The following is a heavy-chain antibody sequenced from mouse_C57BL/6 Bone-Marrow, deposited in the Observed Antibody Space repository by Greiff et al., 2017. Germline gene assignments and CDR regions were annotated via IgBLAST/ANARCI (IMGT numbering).Heavy chain of an antibody. J-gene: IGHJ2*01. CDR1: GFTFTSYG. Sequence: VQLQESGAELARPGASVKLSCKASGFTFTSYGISWVKQRTGQGLEWIGEIYPRSGNTYYTEKFKGKATLTADKSSSTAYMELRSLTSEDAAVYFCAREGVITPMYWGQGTTLTGSS. CDR2: IYPRSGNT. D-gene: IGHD1-1*01. CDR3: AREGVITPMY. V-gene: IGHV1-81*01.